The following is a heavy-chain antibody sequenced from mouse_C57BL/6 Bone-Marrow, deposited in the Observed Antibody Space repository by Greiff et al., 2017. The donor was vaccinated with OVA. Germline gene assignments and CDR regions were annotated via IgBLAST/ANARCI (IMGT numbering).Heavy chain of an antibody. CDR1: GYAFSSSW. CDR2: IYPGDGDT. Sequence: VQLVESGPELVKPGASVKISCKASGYAFSSSWMNWVKQRPGKGLEWIGRIYPGDGDTNYNGKFKGKATLTADKSSSTAYMQLSSLTSEDSAVYFCAREGMGDSLYFDYWGQGTTLTVSS. V-gene: IGHV1-82*01. J-gene: IGHJ2*01. D-gene: IGHD2-10*02. CDR3: AREGMGDSLYFDY.